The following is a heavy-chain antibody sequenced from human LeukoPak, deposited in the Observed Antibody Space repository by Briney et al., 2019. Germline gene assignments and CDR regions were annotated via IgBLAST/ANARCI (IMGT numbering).Heavy chain of an antibody. Sequence: HPGGSLRLSCAASGFTFSSYGMHWVRQAPGKGLEWVAFIRYDGSNKYYADSVKGRFTISRDNSKNTLYLQMNSLRGEDTAVYYCARDGAQRRVLMVYATRNDAFDIWGQGTMVTVSS. D-gene: IGHD2-8*01. J-gene: IGHJ3*02. CDR3: ARDGAQRRVLMVYATRNDAFDI. CDR2: IRYDGSNK. V-gene: IGHV3-30*02. CDR1: GFTFSSYG.